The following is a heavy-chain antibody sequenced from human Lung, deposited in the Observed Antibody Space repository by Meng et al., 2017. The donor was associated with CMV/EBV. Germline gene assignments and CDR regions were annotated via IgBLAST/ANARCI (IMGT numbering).Heavy chain of an antibody. CDR1: GFSFDKYA. Sequence: SLRLSCVLSGFSFDKYAVHWVRQAPGKGLEWVAGVSLDSERTGYADSVKGRFTVSRDNAKKAVYLQMNSLRTEDTALYYCGKDDLPGGCYFWGQGALVTVSS. D-gene: IGHD1-14*01. J-gene: IGHJ4*02. V-gene: IGHV3-9*01. CDR2: VSLDSERT. CDR3: GKDDLPGGCYF.